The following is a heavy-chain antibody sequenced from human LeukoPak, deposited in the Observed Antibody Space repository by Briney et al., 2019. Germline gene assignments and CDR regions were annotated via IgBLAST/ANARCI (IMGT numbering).Heavy chain of an antibody. CDR3: AKASGIVAFDI. Sequence: PSETLSLTCTVSGGSISSSSYYWGWIRQPPGKGLEWIGSIYYSGSTYYNPSLKSRVTISVDTSKNQFSLKLSSVTAADTAVYYCAKASGIVAFDIWGQGTMVTVSS. CDR1: GGSISSSSYY. J-gene: IGHJ3*02. D-gene: IGHD3-10*01. V-gene: IGHV4-39*01. CDR2: IYYSGST.